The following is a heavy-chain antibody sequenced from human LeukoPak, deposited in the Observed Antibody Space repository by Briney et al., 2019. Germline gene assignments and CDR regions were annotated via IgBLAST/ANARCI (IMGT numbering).Heavy chain of an antibody. J-gene: IGHJ5*02. Sequence: GGSLRLSCAASGFTFSSYWMHWVRQAPGEGLVWVSHINSDGSSTSYADSVKGRFTISRDNAKNTLYLQMNSLRAEDTAVYYCVTLLDHWGQGTLVTVSS. CDR3: VTLLDH. V-gene: IGHV3-74*01. CDR1: GFTFSSYW. CDR2: INSDGSST.